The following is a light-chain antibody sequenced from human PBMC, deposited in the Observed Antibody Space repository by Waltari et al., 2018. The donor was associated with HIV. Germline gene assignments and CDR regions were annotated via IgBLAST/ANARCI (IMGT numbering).Light chain of an antibody. CDR2: EVT. V-gene: IGLV2-23*02. CDR1: SSDVGSYNL. CDR3: CSYAGTSILV. J-gene: IGLJ3*02. Sequence: QSALTQPASVSGSPGQSITISCTGTSSDVGSYNLVSWYHQHPGKAPKPMIYEVTKRPSGVSNRFSGSKSGNTASLTISGLQAEDEGDYHCCSYAGTSILVFGGGTKLTVL.